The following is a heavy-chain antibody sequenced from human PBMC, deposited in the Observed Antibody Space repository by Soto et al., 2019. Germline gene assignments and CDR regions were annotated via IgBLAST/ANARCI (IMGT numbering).Heavy chain of an antibody. Sequence: PGGSLRLSCAASGFTFSSYSMNWVRQAPGKGLEWVSAIGTAGDTYYPGSVKGRFTISRENAKNSLYLQMNSLRAGDTAVYYCARAGPTSYYDILTGYPYYYYGMDVWGQGTTVTVSS. V-gene: IGHV3-13*01. CDR3: ARAGPTSYYDILTGYPYYYYGMDV. CDR2: IGTAGDT. CDR1: GFTFSSYS. J-gene: IGHJ6*02. D-gene: IGHD3-9*01.